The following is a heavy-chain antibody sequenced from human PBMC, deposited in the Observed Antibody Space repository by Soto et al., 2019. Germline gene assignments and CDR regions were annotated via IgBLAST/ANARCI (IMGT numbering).Heavy chain of an antibody. J-gene: IGHJ4*02. V-gene: IGHV1-69*06. CDR2: IIPIIATA. D-gene: IGHD6-25*01. CDR3: TRRKERSGPHYFDY. CDR1: GGNFIDYA. Sequence: QVQLVQSGAEVKKPGSSVRVSCEASGGNFIDYAFSWVRQAPGQGLEWMGGIIPIIATADYAQKFQGRVTMTRNTSISTAYMELSSLTSEDTALYYCTRRKERSGPHYFDYWGQGSLVTVSS.